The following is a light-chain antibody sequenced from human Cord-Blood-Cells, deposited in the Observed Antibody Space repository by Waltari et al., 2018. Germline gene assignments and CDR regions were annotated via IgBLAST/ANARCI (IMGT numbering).Light chain of an antibody. CDR2: QDS. CDR1: KLGAKY. J-gene: IGLJ2*01. V-gene: IGLV3-1*01. Sequence: SYELTQPPSVSVSPGQTASITCSGAKLGAKYACWYQHKPGQSPVLVIYQDSKRPSGIPERFSGSNSGNTATLTISGTQAMDEADYYCQAWDSSTDPPGDVVFGGGTKLTGL. CDR3: QAWDSSTDPPGDVV.